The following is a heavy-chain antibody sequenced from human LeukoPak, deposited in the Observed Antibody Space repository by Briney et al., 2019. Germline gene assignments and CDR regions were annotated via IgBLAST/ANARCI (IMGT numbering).Heavy chain of an antibody. D-gene: IGHD3-16*01. Sequence: KPSETLSLTCAVYGGSFSGYYWSWIRQPPGKGLEWIGEINHSGSTNYNPSLKSRVTISVDTSKNQFSLKLSSVTAADTAVYYCARDKGLRYYYYYGMDVWGQGTTVTVSS. V-gene: IGHV4-34*01. CDR1: GGSFSGYY. CDR2: INHSGST. CDR3: ARDKGLRYYYYYGMDV. J-gene: IGHJ6*02.